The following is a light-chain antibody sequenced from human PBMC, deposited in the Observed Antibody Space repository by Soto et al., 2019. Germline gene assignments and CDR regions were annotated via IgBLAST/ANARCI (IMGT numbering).Light chain of an antibody. CDR2: DAS. CDR1: QSISSW. Sequence: HITHSPSTLSASVGDRVTITCRASQSISSWLAWYQQKPGKAPKLLIYDASSLESGVPSRFSGSGSGTEFTLTISSLQPHDFATYYCQQYNSYSALTFGGGTKVDI. J-gene: IGKJ4*01. CDR3: QQYNSYSALT. V-gene: IGKV1-5*01.